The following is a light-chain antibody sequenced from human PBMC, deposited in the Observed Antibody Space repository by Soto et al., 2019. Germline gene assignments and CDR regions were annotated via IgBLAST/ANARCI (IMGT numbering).Light chain of an antibody. CDR1: SSDVGGYNY. V-gene: IGLV2-14*01. Sequence: QSALTQPASVSGSPGQSITISCTGTSSDVGGYNYVSWYQQHPGKAPQLIIYEVSNRPSGVSSRFSGSKSGNTASLTISGLQAEDEADYYCSSYTTSSTVVFGGGTQLTVL. J-gene: IGLJ2*01. CDR3: SSYTTSSTVV. CDR2: EVS.